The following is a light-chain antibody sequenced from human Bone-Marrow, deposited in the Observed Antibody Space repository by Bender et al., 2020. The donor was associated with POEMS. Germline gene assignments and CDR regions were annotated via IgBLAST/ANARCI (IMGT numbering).Light chain of an antibody. Sequence: QLVLTQSPSASASLGASVKLTCTLSSGHSSYAIAWHQQQPEKGPRYLMKLNSDGSHSKGDGIPDRFSGSSSGAERYLTISSLQSDDEADYYCQTWGTGFWVFGGGTSLTVL. CDR2: LNSDGSH. CDR3: QTWGTGFWV. J-gene: IGLJ3*02. CDR1: SGHSSYA. V-gene: IGLV4-69*01.